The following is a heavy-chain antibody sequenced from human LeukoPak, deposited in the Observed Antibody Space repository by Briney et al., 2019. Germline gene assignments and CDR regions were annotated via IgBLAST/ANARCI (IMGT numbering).Heavy chain of an antibody. J-gene: IGHJ6*03. V-gene: IGHV1-2*02. CDR3: AREAGGFMSGMDV. Sequence: ASVKVSCKTSGYTFTGFYMHRVRQAPGQGLEGMGWITPDRGGTNYAQKFQGRVTLTMDTSISTAYMELSSLRSDDTAVYYCAREAGGFMSGMDVWGKGTTVTVSS. CDR2: ITPDRGGT. D-gene: IGHD3-16*01. CDR1: GYTFTGFY.